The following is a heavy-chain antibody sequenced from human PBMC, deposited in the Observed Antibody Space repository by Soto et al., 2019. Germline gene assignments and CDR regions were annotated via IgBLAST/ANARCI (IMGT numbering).Heavy chain of an antibody. Sequence: SVKVSCKASGFTFTSSAMQWVRQARGQRLEWIGWVVVGSGNTNYAQKFQERVTIARDMSTSTAYMELSSLRSEDTAVYYCAAAILTGYSSIKGYYYYYYGMDVWGQGTTVTVSS. CDR1: GFTFTSSA. CDR2: VVVGSGNT. D-gene: IGHD3-9*01. CDR3: AAAILTGYSSIKGYYYYYYGMDV. V-gene: IGHV1-58*02. J-gene: IGHJ6*02.